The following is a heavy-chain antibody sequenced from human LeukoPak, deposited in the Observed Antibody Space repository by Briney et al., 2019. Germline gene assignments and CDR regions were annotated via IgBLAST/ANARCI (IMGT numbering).Heavy chain of an antibody. CDR1: GGSISNYY. CDR3: ARRAYGSGSFNRYYFDY. J-gene: IGHJ4*02. V-gene: IGHV4-59*08. Sequence: RSETLSLTCTASGGSISNYYWSWIRQPPGKGLEWIGYIYYSGSTNYNPSLKSRVTISVDTSKNQFSLKLNSVTAADTAVYYCARRAYGSGSFNRYYFDYWGQGTLVAVSS. D-gene: IGHD3-10*01. CDR2: IYYSGST.